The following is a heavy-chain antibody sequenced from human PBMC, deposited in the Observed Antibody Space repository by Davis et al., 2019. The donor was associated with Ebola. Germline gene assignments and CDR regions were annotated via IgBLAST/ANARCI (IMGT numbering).Heavy chain of an antibody. V-gene: IGHV3-53*01. CDR2: IYSGGST. J-gene: IGHJ3*02. CDR3: ARGYSSSWYNDDAFDI. D-gene: IGHD6-13*01. CDR1: GFSFSNVW. Sequence: GGSLRLSCAASGFSFSNVWMSWVRQAPGKGLEWVSIIYSGGSTYYADSVKGRFTISRDNSKNTLYLQMNSLRAEDTAVYYCARGYSSSWYNDDAFDIWGQGTMVTVSS.